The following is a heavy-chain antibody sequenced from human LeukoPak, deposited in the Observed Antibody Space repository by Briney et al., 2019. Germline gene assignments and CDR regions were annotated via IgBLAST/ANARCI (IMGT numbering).Heavy chain of an antibody. CDR1: GFTFSNYA. CDR3: ASNKEVFYDSSGGY. J-gene: IGHJ4*02. Sequence: PGGSLRLSCAVSGFTFSNYAMTCVRQAPGKGLECVSAISGGGDKTYYADSVKGRFTISRDNSRNTLFLQMKSLRAEDTAMYYCASNKEVFYDSSGGYWGQGTLVTVSS. CDR2: ISGGGDKT. V-gene: IGHV3-23*01. D-gene: IGHD3-22*01.